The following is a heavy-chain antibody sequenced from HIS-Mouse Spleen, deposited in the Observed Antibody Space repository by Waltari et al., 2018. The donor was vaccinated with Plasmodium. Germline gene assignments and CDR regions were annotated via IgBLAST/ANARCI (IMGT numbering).Heavy chain of an antibody. D-gene: IGHD6-13*01. Sequence: QVQLVQSGAEVKKPGSSVKVSCKASGGTFTSYALSWVRPAPGQGLEWMGRISPILGIANYAQKFQGRVTITADKSTSTAYMELGSLRSEDTAVYYCARVGIAAAGWYFDLWGRGTLVTVSS. CDR1: GGTFTSYA. V-gene: IGHV1-69*04. CDR3: ARVGIAAAGWYFDL. J-gene: IGHJ2*01. CDR2: ISPILGIA.